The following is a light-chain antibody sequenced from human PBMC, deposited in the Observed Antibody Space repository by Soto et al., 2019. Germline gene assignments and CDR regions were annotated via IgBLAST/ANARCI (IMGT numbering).Light chain of an antibody. Sequence: DIVLTQSPGTLSLSSGERATLSCRASQSVTSSYLAWYQQRPGQAPRLLIYGASNRATGIPDRFSGSGSGTDFTLTISRLEPEDFVVYYCQHYGSSFTFGQGTRLDMK. J-gene: IGKJ5*01. CDR1: QSVTSSY. V-gene: IGKV3-20*01. CDR2: GAS. CDR3: QHYGSSFT.